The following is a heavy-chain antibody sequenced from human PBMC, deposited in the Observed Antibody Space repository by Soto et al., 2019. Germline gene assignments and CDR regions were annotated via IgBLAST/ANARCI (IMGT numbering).Heavy chain of an antibody. CDR3: ARVYCSGGSCYSVDY. V-gene: IGHV1-46*03. CDR2: INPSGGST. D-gene: IGHD2-15*01. CDR1: GYTFTSYY. J-gene: IGHJ4*02. Sequence: ASVKVSCKASGYTFTSYYMHWVRQAPGQGLEWMGIINPSGGSTSYAQKFQGRVTMTRDTSTSTVYMELSSLRSEDTAVYYCARVYCSGGSCYSVDYWGQGALVTVSS.